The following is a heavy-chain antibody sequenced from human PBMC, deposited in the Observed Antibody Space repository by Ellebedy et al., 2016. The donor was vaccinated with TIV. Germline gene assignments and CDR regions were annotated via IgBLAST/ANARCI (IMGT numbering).Heavy chain of an antibody. CDR2: IKGDESVA. V-gene: IGHV3-7*01. CDR1: GFTFRNYW. J-gene: IGHJ5*01. Sequence: GESLKISCAASGFTFRNYWMAWVRQAPGKGLEWVANIKGDESVAYYGDSVRGRFTISRDNAKNSLFLEMHALRAEDTAVYYCARVRDAYDTNDSWGQGTLVTVSS. CDR3: ARVRDAYDTNDS. D-gene: IGHD5-12*01.